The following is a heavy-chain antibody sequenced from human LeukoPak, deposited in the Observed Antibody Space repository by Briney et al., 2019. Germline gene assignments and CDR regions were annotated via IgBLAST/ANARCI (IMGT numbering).Heavy chain of an antibody. D-gene: IGHD4-23*01. J-gene: IGHJ3*02. CDR3: ARVLGGGNDLNAFDI. CDR1: GGTFSSYA. V-gene: IGHV1-69*13. CDR2: IIPIFGTA. Sequence: RASVKVSCKASGGTFSSYAISWVRQAPGQGLEWMGGIIPIFGTANYAQKFQGRVTITADESTSTAYMELSSLRSEDTAVYYCARVLGGGNDLNAFDIRGQGTMVTVSS.